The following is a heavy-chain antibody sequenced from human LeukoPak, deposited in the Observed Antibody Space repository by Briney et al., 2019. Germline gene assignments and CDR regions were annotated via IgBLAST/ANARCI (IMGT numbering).Heavy chain of an antibody. CDR3: ARVVYSYALDALDL. Sequence: GGSLRLSCAASGLTFSTYGMDWVRQPPGTGLEWVAVISMDGIQEYYADSVKGRFSISRDNSKNTLYLQMNSLRSEDTAVYYCARVVYSYALDALDLWGQGTMVTVSS. V-gene: IGHV3-30*19. CDR2: ISMDGIQE. D-gene: IGHD5-18*01. J-gene: IGHJ3*01. CDR1: GLTFSTYG.